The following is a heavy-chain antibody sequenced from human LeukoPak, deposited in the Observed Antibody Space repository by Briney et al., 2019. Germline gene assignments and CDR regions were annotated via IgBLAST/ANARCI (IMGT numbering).Heavy chain of an antibody. Sequence: KTSDTLSLTRAVYAGSFSGYCWSWIRQPPGKGLEWIGEINHSGSTNYNPSLKSRVTISVDTSKNQFSLKLSSVTAADTAVYYCARRDYSNGIFDYWGQGTLVTVSS. CDR2: INHSGST. V-gene: IGHV4-34*01. CDR1: AGSFSGYC. CDR3: ARRDYSNGIFDY. J-gene: IGHJ4*02. D-gene: IGHD4-11*01.